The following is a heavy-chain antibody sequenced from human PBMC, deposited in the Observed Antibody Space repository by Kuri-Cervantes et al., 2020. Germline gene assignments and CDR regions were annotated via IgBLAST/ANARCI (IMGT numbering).Heavy chain of an antibody. Sequence: GESLKISCAASESTFGDFAMNWVRQAPGKGLEWLSFISVNGGLTYYADSVKGRFTISRDNAKNSLYLQMNSLRAEDTAMYYCVRGLGSSRGSGDYWGQGTLVTVSS. CDR2: ISVNGGLT. D-gene: IGHD3-10*01. CDR3: VRGLGSSRGSGDY. V-gene: IGHV3-11*01. J-gene: IGHJ4*02. CDR1: ESTFGDFA.